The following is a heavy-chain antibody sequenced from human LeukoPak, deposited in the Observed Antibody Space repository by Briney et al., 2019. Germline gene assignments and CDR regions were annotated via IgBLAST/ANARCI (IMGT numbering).Heavy chain of an antibody. CDR1: GGSFSGYY. CDR3: ARGSRRGWYRRDRVGFDY. J-gene: IGHJ4*02. V-gene: IGHV4-34*01. CDR2: INHSGST. D-gene: IGHD6-19*01. Sequence: SETLSLTCAVYGGSFSGYYWSWIRQPPGKGLEWIGEINHSGSTNYNPSLKSRVTISVDTSKNQFSLKLSSVTAADTAVYYCARGSRRGWYRRDRVGFDYWGQGTLVTVSS.